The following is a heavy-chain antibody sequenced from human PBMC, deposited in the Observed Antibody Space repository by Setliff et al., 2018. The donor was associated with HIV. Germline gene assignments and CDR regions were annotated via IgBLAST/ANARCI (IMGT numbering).Heavy chain of an antibody. J-gene: IGHJ5*02. CDR1: GYTFTAHH. D-gene: IGHD3-16*01. CDR2: IIPKSGET. V-gene: IGHV1-2*02. Sequence: ASVKVSCKSSGYTFTAHHIHWVRQAPGQGPEWMGWIIPKSGETSYAEKFRGRVTMTRDTSMSTAYMELNRLTFDDTAVYYCARDPYDTSENPYDPWGQGTLVTVSS. CDR3: ARDPYDTSENPYDP.